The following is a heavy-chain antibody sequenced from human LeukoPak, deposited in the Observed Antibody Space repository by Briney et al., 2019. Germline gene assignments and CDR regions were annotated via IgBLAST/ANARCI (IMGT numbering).Heavy chain of an antibody. CDR3: ARDRTYYDILTGYYEYYYMDV. CDR2: ISWDGGST. D-gene: IGHD3-9*01. Sequence: GGSLRLSCAASGFTFDDYAMHWVRQAPGKGLEWVSLISWDGGSTYYADSVKGRFTISRDNSKNSLYLQMSSLRAEDTALYYCARDRTYYDILTGYYEYYYMDVWGKGTTVTVSS. J-gene: IGHJ6*03. V-gene: IGHV3-43D*03. CDR1: GFTFDDYA.